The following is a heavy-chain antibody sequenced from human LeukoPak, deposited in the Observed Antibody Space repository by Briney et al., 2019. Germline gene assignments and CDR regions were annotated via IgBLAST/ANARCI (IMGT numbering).Heavy chain of an antibody. J-gene: IGHJ4*02. CDR1: GFTFDDYG. Sequence: PGGSLRLSCAASGFTFDDYGMSWVRQGPGKGLEWVSGINWSGGSTGYADSVKGRFTISRDNAKNSLYLQMNSLRAEDTALYYCARVYYDSSAYYSFDYWGQGILVTVSS. CDR3: ARVYYDSSAYYSFDY. D-gene: IGHD3-22*01. V-gene: IGHV3-20*04. CDR2: INWSGGST.